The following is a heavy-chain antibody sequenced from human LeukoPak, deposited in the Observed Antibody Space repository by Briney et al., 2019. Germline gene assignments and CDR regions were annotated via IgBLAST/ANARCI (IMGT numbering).Heavy chain of an antibody. CDR1: GFTFSSYA. V-gene: IGHV3-23*01. CDR2: ISGGSGAT. CDR3: AKMGEVPYFDY. Sequence: PGGSLRLSCAASGFTFSSYAMSWVRQAPGKKLEWVSSISGGSGATYYADSVKGRFTISRDNSKNTLFLQMNTLRAEDTAVYYCAKMGEVPYFDYWGQGTLVTVSS. J-gene: IGHJ4*02.